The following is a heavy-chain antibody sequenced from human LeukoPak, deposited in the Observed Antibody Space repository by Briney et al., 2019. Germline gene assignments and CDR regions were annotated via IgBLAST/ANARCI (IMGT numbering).Heavy chain of an antibody. CDR1: GFTFDDYG. V-gene: IGHV3-20*04. D-gene: IGHD2-2*01. CDR2: INWNGGST. Sequence: GGSLRLSCAASGFTFDDYGMSWVRQAPGKGLEWVSGINWNGGSTGYADSVKGRFTISRDNAKNSLYLQMNSLRAEDTAVYYCARVDCSSTSCYSGFSYFDYWGQGTLVTVSS. J-gene: IGHJ4*02. CDR3: ARVDCSSTSCYSGFSYFDY.